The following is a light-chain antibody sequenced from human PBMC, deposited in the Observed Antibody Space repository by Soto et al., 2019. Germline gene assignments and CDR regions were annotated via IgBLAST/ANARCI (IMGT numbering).Light chain of an antibody. CDR1: SSNIGAGYD. V-gene: IGLV1-40*01. Sequence: QSVLTQPPSVSGAPGQRVTISCTGSSSNIGAGYDVHWYQQFPGTAPKLLIYGNNNRPSGVPDRFSGSKSGTSASLAIAGLQAEDDADYYCQSYDSSLSENVIFGGGTKLTVL. CDR2: GNN. CDR3: QSYDSSLSENVI. J-gene: IGLJ2*01.